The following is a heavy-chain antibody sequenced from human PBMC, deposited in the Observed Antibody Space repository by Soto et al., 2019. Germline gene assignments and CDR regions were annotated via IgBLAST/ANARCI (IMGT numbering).Heavy chain of an antibody. CDR3: ATDSTMIVVNRMLFDI. D-gene: IGHD3-22*01. CDR1: GFTFSSYA. J-gene: IGHJ3*02. Sequence: EVQLLESGGGLVQPGGSLRLSCAASGFTFSSYAMSWVRQAPGKGLEWVSAISGSGGSTYYADSVKGRFTISRGNSKNTLYLQMNSLRAEDTAVYYCATDSTMIVVNRMLFDIWGQGTMVTVSS. CDR2: ISGSGGST. V-gene: IGHV3-23*01.